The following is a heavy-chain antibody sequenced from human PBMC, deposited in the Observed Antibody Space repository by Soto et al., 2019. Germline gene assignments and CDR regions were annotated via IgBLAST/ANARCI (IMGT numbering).Heavy chain of an antibody. V-gene: IGHV1-24*01. CDR3: ATETEELGYCSGGSCYSHYFDY. CDR1: GYTLTELS. Sequence: QVQLVQSGAEVKKPGASVKVSCKVSGYTLTELSMHWVRQAPGKGLEWMGGFDPEDGETIYAQKFQGRVTMTEDTSTDTAYMELSSLRSEDTAVYYCATETEELGYCSGGSCYSHYFDYWGQGTLVTVSS. D-gene: IGHD2-15*01. J-gene: IGHJ4*02. CDR2: FDPEDGET.